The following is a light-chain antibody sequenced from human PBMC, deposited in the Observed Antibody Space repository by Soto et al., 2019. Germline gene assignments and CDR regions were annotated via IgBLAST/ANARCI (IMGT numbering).Light chain of an antibody. Sequence: DFPMTQSPSTLSASVGDRVTVTCRASQSINSWLAWYQQKPGKPPKVLIYKASSLESGVPSRFIGSGSGTEFTLTISSLQPDDFATYYCQQYSSYPWTLGQGTKVEIK. CDR3: QQYSSYPWT. CDR2: KAS. V-gene: IGKV1-5*03. J-gene: IGKJ1*01. CDR1: QSINSW.